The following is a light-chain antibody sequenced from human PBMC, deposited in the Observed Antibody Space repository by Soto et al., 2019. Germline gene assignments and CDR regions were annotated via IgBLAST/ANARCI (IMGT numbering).Light chain of an antibody. CDR1: QSVSSSF. V-gene: IGKV3-20*01. CDR2: GAS. J-gene: IGKJ1*01. Sequence: EIMLTQSPGTLSLSPGERATLSCRASQSVSSSFLAWYQQKPGQAPRLLSYGASIRATGIPDRFSGSGSGTDFTLTISRLEPEDFAMYVCQHYGTSLWTFGQGTKVEIK. CDR3: QHYGTSLWT.